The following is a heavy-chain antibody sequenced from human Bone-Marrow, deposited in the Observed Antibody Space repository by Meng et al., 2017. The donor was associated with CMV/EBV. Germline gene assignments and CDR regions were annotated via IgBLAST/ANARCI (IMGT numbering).Heavy chain of an antibody. CDR1: GFTFSSYS. CDR3: AKARGLRFWGWLNWFDP. V-gene: IGHV3-30*02. CDR2: IRYDGSNK. Sequence: GESLKISCAASGFTFSSYSMNWVRQAPGKGLEWVAFIRYDGSNKYYADSVKGRFTISRDNSKNKLYLQMNSLRAEDTAVYYRAKARGLRFWGWLNWFDPWGQGTLVTVSS. J-gene: IGHJ5*02. D-gene: IGHD3-3*01.